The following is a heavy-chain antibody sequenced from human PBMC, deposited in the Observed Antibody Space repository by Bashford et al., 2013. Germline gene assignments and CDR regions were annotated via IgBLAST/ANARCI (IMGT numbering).Heavy chain of an antibody. CDR3: ARTRVNAFDI. CDR2: ISSYNGNT. J-gene: IGHJ3*02. V-gene: IGHV1-18*01. Sequence: WVRQAPGQGLEWMGWISSYNGNTNYGQKLQGRVSITTDTSTTTAYMELRSLRSDDTAVYYCARTRVNAFDIWGQGTMVTVSS.